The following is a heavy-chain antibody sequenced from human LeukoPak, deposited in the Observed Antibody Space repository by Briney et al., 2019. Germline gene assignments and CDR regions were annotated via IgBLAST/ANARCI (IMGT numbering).Heavy chain of an antibody. D-gene: IGHD3-3*01. V-gene: IGHV2-5*01. Sequence: SGPTLVNPTQTLTLTCTFSGFSLSTSGVGVGWIRQPPGKALEWLALIYWNDDKRYSPSLKSRLTITKDTSKNQVVLTMTNMDPVDTATYYCAHRPTLYDLDAFDIWGQGTMVTVSS. CDR3: AHRPTLYDLDAFDI. CDR2: IYWNDDK. J-gene: IGHJ3*02. CDR1: GFSLSTSGVG.